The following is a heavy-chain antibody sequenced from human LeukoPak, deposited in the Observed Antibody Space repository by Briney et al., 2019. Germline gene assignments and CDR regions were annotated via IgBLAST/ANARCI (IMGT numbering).Heavy chain of an antibody. Sequence: ASVKVSCKVSGYTLTELSMHWVRQAPGKGLGWLGGFDPEDGETIYAQKFQGRVTMTEDTSTDTAYMELRSLRSDDTAVYYCASLLSGGGSSFDYWGQGTLVTVSS. D-gene: IGHD3-16*01. CDR2: FDPEDGET. V-gene: IGHV1-24*01. J-gene: IGHJ4*02. CDR3: ASLLSGGGSSFDY. CDR1: GYTLTELS.